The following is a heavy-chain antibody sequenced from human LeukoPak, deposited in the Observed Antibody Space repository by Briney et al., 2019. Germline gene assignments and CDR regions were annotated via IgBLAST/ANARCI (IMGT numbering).Heavy chain of an antibody. CDR2: IYSGGST. CDR1: GFTVSSNY. D-gene: IGHD1-26*01. V-gene: IGHV3-66*02. Sequence: GGSLRLSCAASGFTVSSNYVSWVRQAPGKGLEWVSVIYSGGSTYYADSVKGRFTISRDNSKNTLYLQMNSLRAEDTAVYYCARDHSGGATYYFDYWGQGTLVTVSS. CDR3: ARDHSGGATYYFDY. J-gene: IGHJ4*02.